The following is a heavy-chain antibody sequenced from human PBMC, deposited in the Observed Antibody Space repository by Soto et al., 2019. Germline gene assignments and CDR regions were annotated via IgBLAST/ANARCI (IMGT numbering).Heavy chain of an antibody. D-gene: IGHD2-2*02. CDR3: AKEYPRYFDY. CDR1: GFTFSRYA. CDR2: ISVSGDSS. V-gene: IGHV3-23*01. J-gene: IGHJ4*02. Sequence: PGGSLRLSCAASGFTFSRYAMNWVRQAPGKGLEWVSAISVSGDSSYYADSVKGRFTISRDNSKNTLYLQMNSLRVEDTAVYYCAKEYPRYFDYWGQGTLVTVSS.